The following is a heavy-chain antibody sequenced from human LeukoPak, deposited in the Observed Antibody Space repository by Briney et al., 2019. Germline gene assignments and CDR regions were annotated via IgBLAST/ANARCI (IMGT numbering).Heavy chain of an antibody. CDR3: AKDRVFRGAFFDY. CDR2: ISGSDGRT. V-gene: IGHV3-23*01. D-gene: IGHD3-10*01. J-gene: IGHJ4*02. Sequence: GGSLRLSCAASGFTFSNYAMNWVRQAPGKGLEWVSAISGSDGRTYYADSVKGRFTITRDNSKNTLYLQMNSLRAEDTAVFYCAKDRVFRGAFFDYWGQGTLVTVSS. CDR1: GFTFSNYA.